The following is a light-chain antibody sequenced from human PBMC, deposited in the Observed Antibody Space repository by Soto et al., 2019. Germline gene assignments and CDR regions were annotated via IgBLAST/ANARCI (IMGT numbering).Light chain of an antibody. Sequence: QSAVTQPASVSGSPGQSITISCTGTSSDVGGYKYVSWYQQHPDKAPKLIIFEVSNRPSGISSRFSGSKSGNTASLTISGLHAEDEADYYCASYTSSSTSVIFGRGTKVTVL. CDR1: SSDVGGYKY. CDR3: ASYTSSSTSVI. CDR2: EVS. J-gene: IGLJ2*01. V-gene: IGLV2-14*01.